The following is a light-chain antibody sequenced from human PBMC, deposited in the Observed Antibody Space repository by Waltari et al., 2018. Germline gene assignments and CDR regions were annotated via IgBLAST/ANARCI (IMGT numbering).Light chain of an antibody. CDR2: DVT. CDR1: SSAVGGYIF. V-gene: IGLV2-11*01. J-gene: IGLJ2*01. Sequence: QSALTQPRSVSGSPGQSATISCTGTSSAVGGYIFVSWYHQHPGKAPKLMIYDVTKRPSGVPDRFSGSKSGNTASLTSSGLQAEDEADYYCCAYAGTNILGIFGGGTKLTVL. CDR3: CAYAGTNILGI.